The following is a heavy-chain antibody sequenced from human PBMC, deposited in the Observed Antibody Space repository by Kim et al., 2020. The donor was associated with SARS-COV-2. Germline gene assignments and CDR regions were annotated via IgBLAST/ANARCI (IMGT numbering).Heavy chain of an antibody. CDR3: AKLRCSSGICPEG. V-gene: IGHV3-23*01. J-gene: IGHJ4*02. CDR2: LDSAGGDT. CDR1: GFTFSSYA. D-gene: IGHD2-15*01. Sequence: GGSLRLSCAASGFTFSSYAMSWVRQAPGKGLEWVSALDSAGGDTYYADSVKGRFTISRDNSKNTLYLQMSSRRAEDTAVYYCAKLRCSSGICPEGWGQGTLVTVSS.